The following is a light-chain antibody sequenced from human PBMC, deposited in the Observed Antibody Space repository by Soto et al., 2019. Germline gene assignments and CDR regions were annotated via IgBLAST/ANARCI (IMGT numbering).Light chain of an antibody. V-gene: IGLV2-18*02. J-gene: IGLJ1*01. CDR3: SSHGGSNNFYV. Sequence: SALTKPPSVYGSPGQPVTLSCPGTSSDVGSYNRLSWYQQPPGTSPKLIMYEVNTRPSGVPDRFSGSKSGNTASLTVSGLQAEDEADYYCSSHGGSNNFYVFGTGTKVTVL. CDR2: EVN. CDR1: SSDVGSYNR.